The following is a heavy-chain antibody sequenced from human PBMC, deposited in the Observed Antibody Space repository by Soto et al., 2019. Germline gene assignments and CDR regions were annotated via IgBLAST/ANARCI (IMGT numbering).Heavy chain of an antibody. CDR2: IYHSGST. V-gene: IGHV4-38-2*01. D-gene: IGHD6-19*01. CDR3: ARAQGAVAGNDWFDP. Sequence: LSLTFAVSGXSISSGYYWGWIRQPPGKGLEWIGSIYHSGSTYYNPSLKSRVTISVDTSKNQFSLKLSSVTAADTAVYYCARAQGAVAGNDWFDPWGQGTLVTVSS. J-gene: IGHJ5*02. CDR1: GXSISSGYY.